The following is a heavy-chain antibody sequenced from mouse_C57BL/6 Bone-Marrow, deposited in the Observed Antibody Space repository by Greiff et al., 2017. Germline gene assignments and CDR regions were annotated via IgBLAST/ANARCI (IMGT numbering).Heavy chain of an antibody. CDR1: GFSLTSYG. D-gene: IGHD1-1*01. CDR2: IWRGGST. Sequence: VQLQQSGPGLVQPSQSLSITCTVSGFSLTSYGVHWVRQSPGKGLEWLGVIWRGGSTDYNAAFMSRLSITKDNSKSQVFFKMNSLQADDTAIYYCAILITTVVDWYFDVWGTGTTVTVSS. CDR3: AILITTVVDWYFDV. V-gene: IGHV2-5*01. J-gene: IGHJ1*03.